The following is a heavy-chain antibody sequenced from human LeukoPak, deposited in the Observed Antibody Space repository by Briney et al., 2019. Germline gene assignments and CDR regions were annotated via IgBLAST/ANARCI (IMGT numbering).Heavy chain of an antibody. D-gene: IGHD3-22*01. CDR1: GGTFSSYA. CDR2: IIPIFGTA. V-gene: IGHV1-69*13. Sequence: SVKVSCKASGGTFSSYAISWVRQAPGQGLEWMGGIIPIFGTANYAQKFQGRVTITADESTSTAYTELSSLRSEDTAVYYCASGYYDSSGYYCLDYWGQGTLVTVSS. CDR3: ASGYYDSSGYYCLDY. J-gene: IGHJ4*02.